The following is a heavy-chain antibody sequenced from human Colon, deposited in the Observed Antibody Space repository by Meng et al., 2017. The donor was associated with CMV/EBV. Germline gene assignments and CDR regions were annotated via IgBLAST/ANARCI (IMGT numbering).Heavy chain of an antibody. CDR2: ISGSGGTD. Sequence: GESLKISCAASGFTFSGYAMSWVRQAPGKGLEWVSVISGSGGTDRYADSVKGRFTISRDHSENTLFLQMRSLRAEDTAVYYCAKGSTDGFNGLFDSWGQGVLVTVSS. CDR3: AKGSTDGFNGLFDS. CDR1: GFTFSGYA. D-gene: IGHD5-24*01. J-gene: IGHJ4*02. V-gene: IGHV3-23*01.